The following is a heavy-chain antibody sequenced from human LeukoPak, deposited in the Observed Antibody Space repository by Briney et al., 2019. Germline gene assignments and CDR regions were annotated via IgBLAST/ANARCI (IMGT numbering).Heavy chain of an antibody. V-gene: IGHV1-18*01. D-gene: IGHD6-13*01. CDR3: ASIAADAPYYYYYYMDV. Sequence: AAVKVSCKVSGYTFTSYGISWVRQAPGQGLEWMGWISAYNGNTNYAQKLQGRVTMTTDTSTSTAYMELRSLRSDDTAVYYCASIAADAPYYYYYYMDVWGKGTTVTAAS. J-gene: IGHJ6*03. CDR1: GYTFTSYG. CDR2: ISAYNGNT.